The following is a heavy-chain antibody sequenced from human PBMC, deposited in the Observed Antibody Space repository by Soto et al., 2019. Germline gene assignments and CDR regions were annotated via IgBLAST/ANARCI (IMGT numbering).Heavy chain of an antibody. CDR2: IYYSGST. D-gene: IGHD3-10*01. CDR3: ARYGSGTYYMDV. CDR1: GGSISSSSYY. Sequence: QLQLQESGPGLVKPSETLSLTCTVSGGSISSSSYYWGWIRQPPGKGLEWIGSIYYSGSTYYNPSLKSRVTISVDTSKNQFSLKLSSVTAADTAVYYCARYGSGTYYMDVWGKGTTVTVSS. V-gene: IGHV4-39*01. J-gene: IGHJ6*03.